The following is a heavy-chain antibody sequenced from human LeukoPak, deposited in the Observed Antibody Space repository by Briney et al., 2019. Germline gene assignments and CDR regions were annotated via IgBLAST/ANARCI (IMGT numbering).Heavy chain of an antibody. CDR2: IDPNNGGT. CDR3: ARDMSYYGSGRSGTGAFDI. J-gene: IGHJ3*02. Sequence: ASVKVSFKASGYTFTGYYMHWVRQAPGQGLEWMGWIDPNNGGTNYAQKFQGWVTMTRDTSISTAYMELSRLRSDDTAVYYCARDMSYYGSGRSGTGAFDIWGQGTMVTVSS. CDR1: GYTFTGYY. D-gene: IGHD3-10*01. V-gene: IGHV1-2*04.